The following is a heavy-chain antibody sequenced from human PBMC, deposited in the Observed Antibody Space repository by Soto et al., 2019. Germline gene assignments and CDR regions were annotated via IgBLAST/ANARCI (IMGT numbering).Heavy chain of an antibody. CDR2: ISFDGSYK. CDR3: AKGTSDIVTGYPSYWYCDL. V-gene: IGHV3-30*18. D-gene: IGHD3-9*01. J-gene: IGHJ2*01. Sequence: QVQLVESRGGVVQPGGSLRLSCAASGFTFSRYGMHWVRQPPGKGLEWVAVISFDGSYKYYADSGKGRFIISKDNCKNTLYLKMNSVRAEDTAVYYCAKGTSDIVTGYPSYWYCDLWGRGTLVTVSS. CDR1: GFTFSRYG.